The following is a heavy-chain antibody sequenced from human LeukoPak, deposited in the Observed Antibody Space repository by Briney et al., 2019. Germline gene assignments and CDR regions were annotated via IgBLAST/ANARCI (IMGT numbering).Heavy chain of an antibody. J-gene: IGHJ6*03. CDR3: TTRSFTIFGVTYYYYMDV. CDR2: ISETGGST. Sequence: GGSLRLSCAASGFTFSSYAMSWVRQAPGKGLEWVSGISETGGSTYYADSVRGRFTISRDNSKNTLFLQMNSLRVEDTAVYYCTTRSFTIFGVTYYYYMDVWGKGTTVTVSS. CDR1: GFTFSSYA. D-gene: IGHD3-3*01. V-gene: IGHV3-23*01.